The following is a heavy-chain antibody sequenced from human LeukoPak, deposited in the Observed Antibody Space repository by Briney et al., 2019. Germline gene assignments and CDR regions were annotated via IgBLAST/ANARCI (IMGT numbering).Heavy chain of an antibody. CDR1: GFTFTDYW. Sequence: GVSLRLSCAASGFTFTDYWMHWVRQAPGKGLVWVSSINTDTRGTYYADSVKGRFTVSRDNAKNTLYLQMNSLRAEDTAVYYCARAGAYHFDNWGQGTLVTVSS. CDR2: INTDTRGT. J-gene: IGHJ4*02. CDR3: ARAGAYHFDN. D-gene: IGHD3-16*01. V-gene: IGHV3-74*01.